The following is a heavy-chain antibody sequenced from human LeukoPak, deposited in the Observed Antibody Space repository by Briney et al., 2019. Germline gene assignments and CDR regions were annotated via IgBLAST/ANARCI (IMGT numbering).Heavy chain of an antibody. CDR2: ISSSGSTI. D-gene: IGHD3-22*01. CDR3: ARDSNYYDSSGRGWFDP. Sequence: GGSLRLSCAASGFTFSDYYMSWIRQAPGKGLEWVSYISSSGSTIYYADSVKGRFTISRDNAKNSLYLQMNSLRAEDTAVYYCARDSNYYDSSGRGWFDPWGQGTLVTVSS. J-gene: IGHJ5*02. CDR1: GFTFSDYY. V-gene: IGHV3-11*04.